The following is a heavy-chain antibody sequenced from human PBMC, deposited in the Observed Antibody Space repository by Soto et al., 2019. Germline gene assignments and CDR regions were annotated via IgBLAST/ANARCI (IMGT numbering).Heavy chain of an antibody. Sequence: ASVKVSCKASGYTFTSYAMHWVRQAPGQRLEWMGWINAGNGNTKYSQKFQGRVTITRDTSASTAYMELSSLRSEDTAVCYCARGRWLRSEYYFDYWGQGTLVTVSS. V-gene: IGHV1-3*01. D-gene: IGHD5-12*01. CDR3: ARGRWLRSEYYFDY. CDR2: INAGNGNT. CDR1: GYTFTSYA. J-gene: IGHJ4*02.